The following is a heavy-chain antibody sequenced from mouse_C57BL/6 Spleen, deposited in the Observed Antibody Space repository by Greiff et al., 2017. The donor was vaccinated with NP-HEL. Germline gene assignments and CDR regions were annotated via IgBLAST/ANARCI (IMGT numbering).Heavy chain of an antibody. CDR3: ARSTTVVAKGFAY. CDR1: GYTFTSYW. V-gene: IGHV1-69*01. Sequence: QVQLQQPGAELVMPGASVKLSCKASGYTFTSYWMHWVKQRPGQGLEWIGEIDPSDSYTNYNQKLKGKSTLTVDKSSSTSYMQLSILTSDDSAFYYCARSTTVVAKGFAYWGQGTLVTVSA. CDR2: IDPSDSYT. D-gene: IGHD1-1*01. J-gene: IGHJ3*01.